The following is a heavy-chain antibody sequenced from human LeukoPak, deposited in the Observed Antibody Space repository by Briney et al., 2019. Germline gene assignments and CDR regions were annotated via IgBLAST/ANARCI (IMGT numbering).Heavy chain of an antibody. D-gene: IGHD3/OR15-3a*01. J-gene: IGHJ5*02. V-gene: IGHV3-23*01. Sequence: PGGSLRLSCAASGFTFSSHGMSWVRQAPGKGLEWVSTISGSGDYTYYADSVKGRFTISRDNSKNTMYLQMNSLRAEDTALYYCARDRDWGAFDPWGQGTLVTVSS. CDR1: GFTFSSHG. CDR3: ARDRDWGAFDP. CDR2: ISGSGDYT.